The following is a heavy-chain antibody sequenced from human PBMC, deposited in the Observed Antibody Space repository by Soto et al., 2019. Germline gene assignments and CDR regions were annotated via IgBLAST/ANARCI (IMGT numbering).Heavy chain of an antibody. CDR1: GFTFSYYP. J-gene: IGHJ4*02. CDR2: ISGVRDYM. V-gene: IGHV3-21*06. D-gene: IGHD3-10*01. Sequence: EVQLVESGGGLVNPGGSLRLSCAASGFTFSYYPLHWVRRAPGKGLEWVSSISGVRDYMRYADSVKGRFAISRDNAKTSLYLQMNSLTAEDTAVYYCAREGVHNYTEYYFDYWGQGTLVTVSS. CDR3: AREGVHNYTEYYFDY.